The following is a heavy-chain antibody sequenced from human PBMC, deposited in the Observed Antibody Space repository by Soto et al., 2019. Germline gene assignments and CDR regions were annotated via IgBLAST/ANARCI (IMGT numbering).Heavy chain of an antibody. Sequence: QVQLVESGGGVVQPGRSLRLSCAASGFTFSSYGMHWVRQAPGKGLEWVAVISYDGSNKYYADSVKGRFTISRDNSKNTLYLQMNGLRAEDTAVYYCAKLYHRNLRSSWDGDYGMDVWCQGTTVTVSS. D-gene: IGHD6-13*01. J-gene: IGHJ6*02. CDR2: ISYDGSNK. V-gene: IGHV3-30*18. CDR3: AKLYHRNLRSSWDGDYGMDV. CDR1: GFTFSSYG.